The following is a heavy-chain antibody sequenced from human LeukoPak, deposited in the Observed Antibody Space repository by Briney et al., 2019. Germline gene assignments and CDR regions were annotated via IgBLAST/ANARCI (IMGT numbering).Heavy chain of an antibody. CDR1: GYSISSGYY. J-gene: IGHJ4*02. Sequence: SETLSLTCTVSGYSISSGYYWGWIRQPPGKGLEWIGSIYHSGSTYYNPSLKSRVTISVDTSKNQFSLKLSSVTAADTAVYYCARDPLAVAGHSHGYWGQGTLVTVSS. D-gene: IGHD6-19*01. CDR2: IYHSGST. V-gene: IGHV4-38-2*02. CDR3: ARDPLAVAGHSHGY.